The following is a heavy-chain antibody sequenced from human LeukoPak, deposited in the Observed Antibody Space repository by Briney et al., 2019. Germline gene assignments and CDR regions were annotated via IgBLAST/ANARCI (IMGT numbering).Heavy chain of an antibody. CDR3: ARDGTGDLSDYYYGMDV. V-gene: IGHV3-30*04. CDR2: ISYDGSNK. J-gene: IGHJ6*02. Sequence: PGGSLRLSCAASGFTFSSYAMHWVRQAPGKGLEWVAVISYDGSNKYYADSVKGRFTISRDNSKNTLYLQMNSLRAEDTAVYYCARDGTGDLSDYYYGMDVWGQGTTVTVSS. D-gene: IGHD7-27*01. CDR1: GFTFSSYA.